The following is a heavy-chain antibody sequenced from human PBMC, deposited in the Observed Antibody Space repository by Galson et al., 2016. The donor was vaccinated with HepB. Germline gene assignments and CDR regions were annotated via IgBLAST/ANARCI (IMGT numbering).Heavy chain of an antibody. CDR1: GFTFSNAW. CDR3: VSGYTSGI. Sequence: SLRLPCAASGFTFSNAWMSWVRQAPGKGLEWVASINQDGNGRYYVDSAKGRFIISRDNARTSLSLQMHSLRVDDTSIYYCVSGYTSGIWGPGTMVIVSS. CDR2: INQDGNGR. V-gene: IGHV3-7*01. D-gene: IGHD6-25*01. J-gene: IGHJ3*02.